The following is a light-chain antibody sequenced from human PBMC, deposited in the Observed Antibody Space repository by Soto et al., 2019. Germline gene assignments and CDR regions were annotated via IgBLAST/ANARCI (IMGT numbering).Light chain of an antibody. J-gene: IGKJ5*01. CDR1: QTISSW. Sequence: DIQMTQSPSTLSASAGDRVTITCRASQTISSWLAWYQQKPGKAPNLLIYDASTLERGVPSRFSGTGSGTEFTLTIDRLQPDDFATYYCQQYHTSSITFGQGTRLEIK. CDR2: DAS. CDR3: QQYHTSSIT. V-gene: IGKV1-5*01.